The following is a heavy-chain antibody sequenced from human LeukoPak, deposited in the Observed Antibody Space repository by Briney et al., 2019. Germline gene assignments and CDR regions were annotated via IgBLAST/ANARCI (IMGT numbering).Heavy chain of an antibody. CDR3: ARKLWHRNDC. V-gene: IGHV3-23*01. Sequence: GGSLRLSCAASGFTFSSYAMSWVRQAPGKGLEWVSAISGSGGSTYYADSVKGRFTISRDNFKNTLYLQMNSLRAEDTALYYCARKLWHRNDCWGQGTLVTVSS. CDR1: GFTFSSYA. D-gene: IGHD3-16*01. CDR2: ISGSGGST. J-gene: IGHJ4*02.